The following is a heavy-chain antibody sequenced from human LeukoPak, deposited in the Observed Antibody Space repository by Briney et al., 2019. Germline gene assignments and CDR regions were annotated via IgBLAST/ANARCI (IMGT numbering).Heavy chain of an antibody. CDR3: ARDGHRRYYYESSDYRFDY. V-gene: IGHV3-23*01. D-gene: IGHD3-22*01. J-gene: IGHJ4*02. CDR1: GFTFSSYA. CDR2: ISGSGGST. Sequence: PGGSLRLSCAASGFTFSSYAMNWVRQAPGKGLEWVSGISGSGGSTYYADSVKGRFTISRDNSKKTLYLQMNSLRAEDTAVYYCARDGHRRYYYESSDYRFDYWGQGTLVTVSS.